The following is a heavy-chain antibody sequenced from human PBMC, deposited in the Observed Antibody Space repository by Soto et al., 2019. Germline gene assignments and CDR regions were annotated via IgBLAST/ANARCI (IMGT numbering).Heavy chain of an antibody. CDR3: ARGVVRTGVTAIPWWFDP. CDR2: IIPIFGTA. D-gene: IGHD2-21*02. Sequence: ASVKVSWKASGGSFTYTLSWVRQAPGQGLEWMGGIIPIFGTANYAQKFQGRVTITADESTSTAYMELSSLRSEDTAVYYCARGVVRTGVTAIPWWFDPWGQGTLVTVSS. CDR1: GGSFTYT. J-gene: IGHJ5*02. V-gene: IGHV1-69*13.